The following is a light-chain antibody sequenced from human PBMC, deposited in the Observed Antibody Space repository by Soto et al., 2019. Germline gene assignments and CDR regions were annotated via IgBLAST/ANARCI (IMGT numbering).Light chain of an antibody. V-gene: IGLV1-44*01. Sequence: QSVLTQPPSASGTPGQGVTISCSGSSSNIGSHSVDWYQQLPGTAPKLLIFRNNQRPSGVPDRFSGSKSGTSASLAISGLRSEDEADYYCAARDDSLNAVIFGGGTKVTVL. CDR3: AARDDSLNAVI. CDR1: SSNIGSHS. J-gene: IGLJ2*01. CDR2: RNN.